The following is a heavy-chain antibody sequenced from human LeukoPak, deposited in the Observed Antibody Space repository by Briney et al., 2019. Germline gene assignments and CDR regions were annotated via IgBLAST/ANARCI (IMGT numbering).Heavy chain of an antibody. CDR1: GGSISSYY. CDR3: ARVFLTRDNWFDP. D-gene: IGHD2/OR15-2a*01. J-gene: IGHJ5*02. CDR2: IYYSGST. Sequence: PSETLSLTCTVSGGSISSYYWSWIRQPPGKGLEWIGYIYYSGSTNYNPSLKSRVTISVDTSKNQFSLKLSSVTAADTAVYYCARVFLTRDNWFDPWGQGTLVTVSS. V-gene: IGHV4-59*01.